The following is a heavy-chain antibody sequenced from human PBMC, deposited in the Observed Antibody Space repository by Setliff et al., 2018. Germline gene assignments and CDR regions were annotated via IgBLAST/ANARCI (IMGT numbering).Heavy chain of an antibody. CDR1: GFTFTDYG. Sequence: ASVKVSCKSSGFTFTDYGITWVRQVPGQGLEWMGWINNYNFNTQYAQKFQGRVTVTTDTSTTTAYMELRSLRADDTAVYYCARTNFYVSSGYPTNAFDIWGQGTMVTVSS. V-gene: IGHV1-18*01. CDR2: INNYNFNT. D-gene: IGHD3-22*01. J-gene: IGHJ3*02. CDR3: ARTNFYVSSGYPTNAFDI.